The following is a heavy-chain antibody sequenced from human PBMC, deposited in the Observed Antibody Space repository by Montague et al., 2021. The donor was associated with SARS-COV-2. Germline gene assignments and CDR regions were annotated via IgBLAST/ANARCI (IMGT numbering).Heavy chain of an antibody. CDR3: ARVVRYYDFWSGYTEYYCYGMDV. J-gene: IGHJ6*02. D-gene: IGHD3-3*01. CDR1: GGSISSYF. V-gene: IGHV4-59*01. Sequence: SETLSLTCTVSGGSISSYFWSWIRQPPGKGLEWIGSIYYSGTTNYSPSLKSRVTISVDTSKNQFSLKLSSVTAADTAVYYCARVVRYYDFWSGYTEYYCYGMDVWGQGTTVTFPS. CDR2: IYYSGTT.